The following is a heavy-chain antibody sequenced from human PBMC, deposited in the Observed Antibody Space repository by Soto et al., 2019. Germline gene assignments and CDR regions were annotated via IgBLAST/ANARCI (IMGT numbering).Heavy chain of an antibody. V-gene: IGHV3-53*01. CDR1: GFTVTNNY. D-gene: IGHD4-17*01. J-gene: IGHJ4*02. Sequence: GGSLRLSCAASGFTVTNNYMSWVRQAPGKGLEWVSVIYTGGSAYYADSVKGRFTISRDNSKKTVYLQMNSLRTDDTAVYYCARHVADYGGPCFDYWGQGTLVTVSS. CDR3: ARHVADYGGPCFDY. CDR2: IYTGGSA.